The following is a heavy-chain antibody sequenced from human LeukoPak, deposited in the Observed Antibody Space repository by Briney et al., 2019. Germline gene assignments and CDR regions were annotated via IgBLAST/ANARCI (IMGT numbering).Heavy chain of an antibody. D-gene: IGHD3-10*01. CDR1: GFTFSSYG. CDR2: IRYDGSNK. CDR3: ARDRGAMVRGVIIT. J-gene: IGHJ5*02. V-gene: IGHV3-30*02. Sequence: GGSLRLXCAASGFTFSSYGMHWVRRAPGKGLEWVAFIRYDGSNKYYADSVKGRFTISRDNAKNSLYLQMNSLRAEDTAVYYCARDRGAMVRGVIITWGQGTLVTVSS.